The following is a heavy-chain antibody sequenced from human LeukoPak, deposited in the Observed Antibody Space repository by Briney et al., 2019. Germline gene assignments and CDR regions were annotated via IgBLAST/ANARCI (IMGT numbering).Heavy chain of an antibody. CDR3: ARSRYSSGWLDY. J-gene: IGHJ4*02. CDR2: ISGSGGST. V-gene: IGHV3-23*01. Sequence: TGGSLRLSCAASGFTFSSYAMSWVRQAPGKGLEWVSAISGSGGSTYYADSVKGRFTISRDNAKNSLYLQMNSLRAEDTAVYYCARSRYSSGWLDYWGQGTLVTVSS. D-gene: IGHD6-19*01. CDR1: GFTFSSYA.